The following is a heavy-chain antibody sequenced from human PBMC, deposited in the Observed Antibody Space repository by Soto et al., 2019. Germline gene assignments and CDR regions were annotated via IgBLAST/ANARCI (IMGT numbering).Heavy chain of an antibody. D-gene: IGHD5-12*01. CDR1: GFPFDDYT. J-gene: IGHJ6*02. CDR2: ISWDGGST. Sequence: EVQLVESGGAVVQPGGSPRLSCAASGFPFDDYTMHWVRQAPGKGLEWVSLISWDGGSTDYADSVKGRFTISRDNSKKSLFLEMNSLRTEDTALYYCARDGYDYYYYYGLDVWGQGTTVTVSS. CDR3: ARDGYDYYYYYGLDV. V-gene: IGHV3-43*01.